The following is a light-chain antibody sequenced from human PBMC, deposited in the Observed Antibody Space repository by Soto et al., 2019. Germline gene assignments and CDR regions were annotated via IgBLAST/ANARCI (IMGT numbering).Light chain of an antibody. CDR2: AAS. J-gene: IGKJ4*01. CDR3: LSGHSRP. V-gene: IGKV1-39*01. CDR1: QDISNY. Sequence: DIQMTQSPSSLSASVGDRVTITCQASQDISNYLNWYQQKPGKAPKLLIYAASNLQSGVPSRFSGSGSGTDFTLTISSLQPEDFATYYCLSGHSRPFGGGTKVEIK.